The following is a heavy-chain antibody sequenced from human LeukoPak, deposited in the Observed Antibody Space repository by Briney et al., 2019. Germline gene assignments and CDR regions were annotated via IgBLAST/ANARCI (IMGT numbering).Heavy chain of an antibody. J-gene: IGHJ4*02. V-gene: IGHV4-30-4*07. D-gene: IGHD2-21*02. Sequence: SQTLSLTCAVSGGSISSGGYSWNWIRQPPGKGLEWIGYIYNSGSTSYNPSLKSRVSLSVDTSKNLFSLTLSSMTAADTAVYYCARGWGPAYCGGDCHRHFDYWGQGTLVTVSS. CDR3: ARGWGPAYCGGDCHRHFDY. CDR1: GGSISSGGYS. CDR2: IYNSGST.